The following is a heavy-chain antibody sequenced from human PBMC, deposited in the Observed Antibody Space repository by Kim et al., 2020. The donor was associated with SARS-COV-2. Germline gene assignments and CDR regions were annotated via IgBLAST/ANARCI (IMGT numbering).Heavy chain of an antibody. Sequence: GGSLRLSCAASGFTFSSYAMHWVRQAPGKGLEWVAVISYDGSNKYYADSVKGRFTISRDNSKNTLYLQMNSLRAEDTAVYYCYGASSGGTVADAFDIWGQGTMVTVSS. J-gene: IGHJ3*02. V-gene: IGHV3-30*04. CDR2: ISYDGSNK. CDR1: GFTFSSYA. CDR3: YGASSGGTVADAFDI. D-gene: IGHD3-22*01.